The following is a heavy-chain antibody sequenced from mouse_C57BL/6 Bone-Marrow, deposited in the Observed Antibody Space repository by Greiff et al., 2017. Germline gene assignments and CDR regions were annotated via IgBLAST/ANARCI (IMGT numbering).Heavy chain of an antibody. CDR1: GYTFTSYW. D-gene: IGHD2-5*01. CDR3: AGPDYSNYWYFDV. Sequence: VKLQQSGAELVKPGASVKMSCKASGYTFTSYWITWVKQRPGQGLEWIGDIDPGSGSTNYNEKFKSKATLTVDTSSSTAYMQHSSLTSEDSAVYYGAGPDYSNYWYFDVWGTGTTVTVSS. V-gene: IGHV1-55*01. J-gene: IGHJ1*03. CDR2: IDPGSGST.